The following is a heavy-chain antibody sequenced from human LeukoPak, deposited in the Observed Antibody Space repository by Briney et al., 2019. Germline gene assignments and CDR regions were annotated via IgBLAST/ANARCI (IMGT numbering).Heavy chain of an antibody. CDR1: GFAFNTYA. V-gene: IGHV3-33*01. J-gene: IGHJ4*02. D-gene: IGHD3-10*01. CDR3: AREIFGSGSYPHF. Sequence: PGRSLRLSCAASGFAFNTYAMHWVRQAPGQGLERVALIWHDGSHKFYSSSVRGQFTISRDNSKNTVSLQMNNLRPEDTAVYYCAREIFGSGSYPHFWGQGTLVTVSS. CDR2: IWHDGSHK.